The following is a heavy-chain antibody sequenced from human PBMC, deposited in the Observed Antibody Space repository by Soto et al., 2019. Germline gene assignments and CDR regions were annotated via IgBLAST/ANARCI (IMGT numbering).Heavy chain of an antibody. D-gene: IGHD6-19*01. CDR3: ARPDSGWYRTTWFDP. V-gene: IGHV1-2*02. CDR1: GYTFTGYY. Sequence: ASVKVSCKASGYTFTGYYMHWVRQAPGQGLEWMGWINPNSGGTNYAQKFQGRVTMTRDTSISTAYMELSRLRSDDTAMYYCARPDSGWYRTTWFDPWGQGTLVTVSS. CDR2: INPNSGGT. J-gene: IGHJ5*02.